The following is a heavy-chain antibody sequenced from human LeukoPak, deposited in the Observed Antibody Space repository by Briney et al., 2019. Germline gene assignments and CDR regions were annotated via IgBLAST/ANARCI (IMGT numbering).Heavy chain of an antibody. CDR2: ISSDGRNK. V-gene: IGHV3-30*03. J-gene: IGHJ4*02. CDR1: GFTFSNYA. Sequence: GSLRLSCAASGFTFSNYAMHWVRQAPGKGLEWVAVISSDGRNKYSADSVKGRFTISRDNSKNSLYLQMNSLRAEDTAVYYCARGLKYSTGWHYFDYWGQGTLVTVSS. D-gene: IGHD6-19*01. CDR3: ARGLKYSTGWHYFDY.